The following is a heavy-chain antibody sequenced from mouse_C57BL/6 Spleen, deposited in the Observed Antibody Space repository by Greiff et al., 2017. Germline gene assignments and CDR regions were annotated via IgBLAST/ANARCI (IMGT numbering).Heavy chain of an antibody. CDR1: GFTFSDYG. V-gene: IGHV5-17*01. Sequence: DVMLVESGGGLVKPGGSLKLSCAASGFTFSDYGMHWVRQAPEKGLEWVAYISSGSSTIYYADTVKGRFTIYRDNAKNTLFLQMTSLRSEDTAMYYCARTDDYDEGGAMDYWGQGTSVTVSS. CDR3: ARTDDYDEGGAMDY. CDR2: ISSGSSTI. D-gene: IGHD2-4*01. J-gene: IGHJ4*01.